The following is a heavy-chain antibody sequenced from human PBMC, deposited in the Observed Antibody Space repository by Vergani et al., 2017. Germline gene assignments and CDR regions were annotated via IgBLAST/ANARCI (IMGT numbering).Heavy chain of an antibody. CDR3: ARVNTETNGHLYYYYYMDV. D-gene: IGHD4-11*01. Sequence: QVQLQQWGGGLLKPSETLSLTCVVNGGSFTSYHWTWIRQSPGEGLEWVGDIDHTGRPAYNQSLKRRLTMSVDKSRNQFSLTLNSVTATDTAIYFCARVNTETNGHLYYYYYMDVWGQGTAVTVS. CDR1: GGSFTSYH. J-gene: IGHJ6*03. CDR2: IDHTGRP. V-gene: IGHV4-34*01.